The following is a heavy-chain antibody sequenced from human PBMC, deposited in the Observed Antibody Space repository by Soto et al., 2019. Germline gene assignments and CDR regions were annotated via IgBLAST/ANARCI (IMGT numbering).Heavy chain of an antibody. CDR2: ISGGGDST. D-gene: IGHD3-3*01. J-gene: IGHJ4*02. CDR3: ARGSAFRLLGGGDF. CDR1: GFAFTTYA. Sequence: DVQLLESGGGLIQPGGSLRLSCAASGFAFTTYAMTWVRQAPGKGLEWVSSISGGGDSTYYADSVKGRFTISRDNSKNTLSLRMNSLRAEDTAIYYCARGSAFRLLGGGDFWGQGTLVTVSS. V-gene: IGHV3-23*01.